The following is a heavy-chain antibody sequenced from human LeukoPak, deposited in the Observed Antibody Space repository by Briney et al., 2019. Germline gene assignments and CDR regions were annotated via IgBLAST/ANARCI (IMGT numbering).Heavy chain of an antibody. CDR1: GFTFSSYA. J-gene: IGHJ5*02. V-gene: IGHV3-23*01. D-gene: IGHD6-19*01. CDR3: AKDLDDSGWPTRGPNWFDP. Sequence: GGSLRLSCAASGFTFSSYAMSWVRQAPGKGLEWVSAISGSGGSTYYADSVKGRFTISRDNSKNTLYLQMNSLRAEDTAVYYCAKDLDDSGWPTRGPNWFDPWGQGTLVTVPS. CDR2: ISGSGGST.